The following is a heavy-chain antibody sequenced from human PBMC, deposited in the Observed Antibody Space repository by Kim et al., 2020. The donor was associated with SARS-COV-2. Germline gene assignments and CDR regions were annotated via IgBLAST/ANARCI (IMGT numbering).Heavy chain of an antibody. CDR2: ISGDGGST. Sequence: GGSLRLSCAASGFTFDDYAMHWVRQAPGKGLEWVSLISGDGGSTYYADSVKGRFTISRDNSKNSLYLQMNSLRTEDTALYYCAKDPYSFHSSSSFDYWGQGTLVTVSS. CDR3: AKDPYSFHSSSSFDY. V-gene: IGHV3-43*02. J-gene: IGHJ4*02. D-gene: IGHD6-13*01. CDR1: GFTFDDYA.